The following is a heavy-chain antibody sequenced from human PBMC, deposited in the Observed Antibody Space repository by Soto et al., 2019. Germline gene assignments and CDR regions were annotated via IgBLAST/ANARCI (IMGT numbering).Heavy chain of an antibody. V-gene: IGHV4-30-4*01. CDR2: IYYSGST. J-gene: IGHJ6*02. CDR1: GLSLSSVDYY. CDR3: ARDFEDHSSSPKYYYYGMDV. Sequence: SETLCLTCIVSGLSLSSVDYYWRWIRPPPGKGLEWIGYIYYSGSTYYNPSLKSRVTISVDTSKNQFSLKLSSVTAADTAVYYCARDFEDHSSSPKYYYYGMDVWGQGTTVTVSS. D-gene: IGHD6-6*01.